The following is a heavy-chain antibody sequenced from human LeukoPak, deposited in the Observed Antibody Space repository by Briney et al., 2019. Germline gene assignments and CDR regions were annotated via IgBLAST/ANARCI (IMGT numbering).Heavy chain of an antibody. Sequence: SETLSLTCAVYGGTFSGYYWSWIRQPPGKGLEWIGEINHSGSTNYIPSLKSRVTISVDTSKNQFSLKLSSVTAADTAVYYCASGIAAAWGYWGQGTLVTVSS. CDR3: ASGIAAAWGY. D-gene: IGHD6-13*01. CDR1: GGTFSGYY. J-gene: IGHJ4*02. V-gene: IGHV4-34*01. CDR2: INHSGST.